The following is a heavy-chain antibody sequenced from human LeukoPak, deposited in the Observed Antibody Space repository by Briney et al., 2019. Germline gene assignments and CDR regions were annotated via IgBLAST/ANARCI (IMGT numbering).Heavy chain of an antibody. J-gene: IGHJ4*02. CDR3: ATGAYSGSLGY. Sequence: GASVKVSCKVSGYTFTDYYMHWVQQAPGKGLEWMGLVDPEDGETIYAEKFQGRVTITADTSTDTAYMELSSLRSEDTAVCYCATGAYSGSLGYWGQGTLVTVSS. CDR1: GYTFTDYY. CDR2: VDPEDGET. D-gene: IGHD1-26*01. V-gene: IGHV1-69-2*01.